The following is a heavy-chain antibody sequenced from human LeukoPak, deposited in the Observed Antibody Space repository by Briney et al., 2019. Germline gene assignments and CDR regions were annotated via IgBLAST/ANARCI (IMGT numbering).Heavy chain of an antibody. D-gene: IGHD3-10*01. J-gene: IGHJ4*02. CDR1: GGSISSGGYS. Sequence: PSETLSLTCAVSGGSISSGGYSWSWIRQPPGKGLEWIGYIYHSGSTYYNPSLKSRVTISVDRPKNQFSLKLSSVTAADTAVYYCARGMVRGVFDYWGQGTLVTVSS. CDR2: IYHSGST. CDR3: ARGMVRGVFDY. V-gene: IGHV4-30-2*01.